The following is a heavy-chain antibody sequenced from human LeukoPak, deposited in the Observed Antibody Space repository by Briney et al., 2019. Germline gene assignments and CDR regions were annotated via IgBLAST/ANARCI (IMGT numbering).Heavy chain of an antibody. CDR2: IFYSGST. D-gene: IGHD1-26*01. J-gene: IGHJ3*02. CDR1: GGSISSSSYY. CDR3: AKTNSGSVSAFDI. V-gene: IGHV4-39*01. Sequence: SETLSLTCTVSGGSISSSSYYWGWIRQPPGKGLEWVGSIFYSGSTYYNPSLKSRVTISVDTSKNQFSLRLSSVTAADTAVYYCAKTNSGSVSAFDIWGQGTMVTVSS.